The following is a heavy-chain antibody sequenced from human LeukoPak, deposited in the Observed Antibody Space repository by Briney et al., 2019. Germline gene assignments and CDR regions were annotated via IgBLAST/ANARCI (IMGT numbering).Heavy chain of an antibody. V-gene: IGHV3-9*01. CDR1: GFTFDDYA. D-gene: IGHD4/OR15-4a*01. CDR2: INWNSGGI. CDR3: AREDSGEPFDY. Sequence: GGSLRLSCTASGFTFDDYAMHWVRQAPGKGLEWVSGINWNSGGIAYADSVKGRFTISRDNAKNSLYLQMNSLRAEDTAVYYCAREDSGEPFDYWGQGTLVTVSS. J-gene: IGHJ4*02.